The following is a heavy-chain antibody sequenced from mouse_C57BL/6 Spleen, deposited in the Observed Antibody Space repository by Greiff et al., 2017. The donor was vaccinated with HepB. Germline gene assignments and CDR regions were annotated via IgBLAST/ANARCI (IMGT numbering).Heavy chain of an antibody. Sequence: VQLQQSGPELVKPGASVKISCKASGYSFTSYYIHWVKQRPGQGLEWIGWIYPGSGNTKYNEKFKGKATLTADTSSSTAYMQLSSLTSEDSAVYYCARRGGSGYYAMDYWGQGTSVTVSS. J-gene: IGHJ4*01. CDR2: IYPGSGNT. CDR1: GYSFTSYY. V-gene: IGHV1-66*01. D-gene: IGHD3-2*02. CDR3: ARRGGSGYYAMDY.